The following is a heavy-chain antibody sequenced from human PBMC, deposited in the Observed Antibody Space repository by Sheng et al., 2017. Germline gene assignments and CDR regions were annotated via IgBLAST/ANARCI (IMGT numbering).Heavy chain of an antibody. J-gene: IGHJ4*02. CDR3: ATPPGYSYGLLY. CDR2: VDPKDGET. CDR1: GYTFRDYY. V-gene: IGHV1-69-2*01. D-gene: IGHD5-18*01. Sequence: EVHLVQSGAEVKKPGATVKISCKVSGYTFRDYYIHWVQQAPGKGLKWMGRVDPKDGETIYAENFQGRVTITADTSRDTAYMELRSLTSEDTAVYFXATPPGYSYGLLYWGQGTLGHRL.